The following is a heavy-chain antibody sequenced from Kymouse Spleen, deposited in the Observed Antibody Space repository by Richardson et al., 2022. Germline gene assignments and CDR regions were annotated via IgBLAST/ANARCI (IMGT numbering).Heavy chain of an antibody. D-gene: IGHD1-7*01. J-gene: IGHJ4*02. CDR3: ARDVPGTTDY. CDR1: GGSVSSGSYY. CDR2: IYYSGST. V-gene: IGHV4-61*01. Sequence: QVQLQESGPGLVKPSETLSLTCTVSGGSVSSGSYYWSWIRQPPGKGLEWIGYIYYSGSTNYNPSLKSRVTISVDTSKNQFSLKLSSVTAADTAVYYCARDVPGTTDYWGQGTLVTVSS.